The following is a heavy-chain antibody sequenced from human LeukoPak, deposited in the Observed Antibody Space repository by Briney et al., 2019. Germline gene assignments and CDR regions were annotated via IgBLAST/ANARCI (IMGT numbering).Heavy chain of an antibody. Sequence: SETLSLTCSVSGGSISTQYWSWIRQPPGKGLEWIGHIYYRGNTNYNPSLKSRVTISGDTSKNQFSLKLTSVTAADTAVYHCARDEAWLQAFDFWGQGTLVTVSS. V-gene: IGHV4-59*11. J-gene: IGHJ4*02. CDR1: GGSISTQY. CDR3: ARDEAWLQAFDF. D-gene: IGHD5-24*01. CDR2: IYYRGNT.